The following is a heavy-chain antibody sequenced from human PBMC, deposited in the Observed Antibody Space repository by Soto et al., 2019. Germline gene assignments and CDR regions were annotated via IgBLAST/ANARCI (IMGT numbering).Heavy chain of an antibody. Sequence: EVQLVESGGGLIQPGGSLRLSCAASGFTVSSKYMTWVRQAPGKGLEWVSVIYGGGTTYYADSVKGRFTISRDNSKHPLYLQMNSLRAEDTAVYYCVQTAGWPGFDFWGQGTLVTVSS. V-gene: IGHV3-53*01. D-gene: IGHD6-19*01. CDR1: GFTVSSKY. CDR3: VQTAGWPGFDF. J-gene: IGHJ4*02. CDR2: IYGGGTT.